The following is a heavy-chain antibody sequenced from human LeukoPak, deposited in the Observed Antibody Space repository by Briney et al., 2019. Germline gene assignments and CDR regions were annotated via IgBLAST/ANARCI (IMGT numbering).Heavy chain of an antibody. CDR2: ISDSGGST. J-gene: IGHJ3*02. CDR1: GFTFSSYA. V-gene: IGHV3-23*01. D-gene: IGHD6-19*01. CDR3: TKVAVVGDAFDI. Sequence: GGSLRLSCAASGFTFSSYAMSWVRQAPGKGLKWVSAISDSGGSTYYADSVKGRFTISSDNSKSTLYLQMNSLRAEDTAVYYCTKVAVVGDAFDIWGQGTMVTVSS.